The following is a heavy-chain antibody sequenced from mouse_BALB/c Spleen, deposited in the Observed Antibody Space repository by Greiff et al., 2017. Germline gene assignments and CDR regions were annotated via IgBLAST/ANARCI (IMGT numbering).Heavy chain of an antibody. CDR2: ISNGGGST. J-gene: IGHJ4*01. CDR3: ARHLYAMDY. CDR1: GFTFSSYT. Sequence: DVMLVESGGGLVQPGGSLKLSCAASGFTFSSYTMSWVRQTPEKRLEWVAYISNGGGSTYYPDTVKGRFTISRDNAKNTLYLQMSSLKSEDTAMYYCARHLYAMDYWGQGTSVTVSS. V-gene: IGHV5-12-2*01.